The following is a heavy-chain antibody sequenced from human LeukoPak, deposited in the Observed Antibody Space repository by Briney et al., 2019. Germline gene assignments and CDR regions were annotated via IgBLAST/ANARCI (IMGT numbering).Heavy chain of an antibody. D-gene: IGHD6-19*01. V-gene: IGHV1-2*02. Sequence: ASVKVSCKASGYTFAGYFIHWVRQAPGQGLEWMGWINPNSGGSNYAQKFQGRVSLTRDASISTAYMELSSLRYDDTAVYFCARVEAVAGTTTGVDYWGQGTLVTVSS. CDR1: GYTFAGYF. CDR2: INPNSGGS. CDR3: ARVEAVAGTTTGVDY. J-gene: IGHJ4*02.